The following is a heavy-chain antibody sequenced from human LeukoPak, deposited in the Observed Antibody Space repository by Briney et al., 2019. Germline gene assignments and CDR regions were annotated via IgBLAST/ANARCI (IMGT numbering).Heavy chain of an antibody. CDR1: GYTFTDYY. CDR3: ATSRGGTSFDY. J-gene: IGHJ4*02. V-gene: IGHV1-2*02. D-gene: IGHD2-2*01. Sequence: ASVKVSCKASGYTFTDYYVHWVRQAPGRGLEWMGWMNPNSGGTNYAQRFQGRVTMTRDTSISTAYMELTRLRFDDTAVFYCATSRGGTSFDYWGQGTLVTVSS. CDR2: MNPNSGGT.